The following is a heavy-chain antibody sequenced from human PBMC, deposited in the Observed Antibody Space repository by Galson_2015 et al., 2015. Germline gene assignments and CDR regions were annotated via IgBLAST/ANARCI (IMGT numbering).Heavy chain of an antibody. D-gene: IGHD2-15*01. V-gene: IGHV1-45*02. CDR3: ASPKVVAHPPHAFDI. J-gene: IGHJ3*02. CDR1: GYTFTYRY. CDR2: ITPFNGNT. Sequence: SVKVSCKASGYTFTYRYLHWVRQAPGQALEWMGRITPFNGNTNYAQKFQDRVTITRDRSMSTAYMELSSLRSEDTAMYYCASPKVVAHPPHAFDIWGQGTMVTVSS.